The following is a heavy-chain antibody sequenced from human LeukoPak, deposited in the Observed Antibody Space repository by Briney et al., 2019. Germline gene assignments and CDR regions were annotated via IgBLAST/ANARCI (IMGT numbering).Heavy chain of an antibody. CDR1: GGTFSSYA. V-gene: IGHV1-69*04. J-gene: IGHJ5*02. CDR3: ARDSSPGNWFDP. D-gene: IGHD6-13*01. CDR2: IIPILGIA. Sequence: GASVKVSCKASGGTFSSYAISWVRQAPGQGLEWMGRIIPILGIANYAQKFQGRVTITADKSTSTAYMELSSLRSEDTAVYYCARDSSPGNWFDPWGQGTLVTASS.